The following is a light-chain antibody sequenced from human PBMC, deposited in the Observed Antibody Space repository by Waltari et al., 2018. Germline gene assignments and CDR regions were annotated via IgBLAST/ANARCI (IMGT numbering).Light chain of an antibody. CDR1: QSISNW. Sequence: DIQMTQSPSTLSASVGDRVTITCRASQSISNWLAWYQQKPGKAPKVLIYKSFTLQSGVPARFSGSGSETEFSLTISSLQPDDFATYYYQQYNIWPYTFGQGTTLEI. CDR2: KSF. J-gene: IGKJ2*01. CDR3: QQYNIWPYT. V-gene: IGKV1-5*03.